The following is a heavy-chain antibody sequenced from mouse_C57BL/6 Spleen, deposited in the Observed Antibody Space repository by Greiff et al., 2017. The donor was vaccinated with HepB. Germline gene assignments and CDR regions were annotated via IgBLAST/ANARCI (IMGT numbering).Heavy chain of an antibody. CDR1: GFTFSDYG. CDR3: ARPAYDYDVGYYAMDY. V-gene: IGHV5-17*01. Sequence: EVMLVESGAGLVKPGGSLKLSCAASGFTFSDYGMHWVRQAPEKGLEWFAYICSGSCTIYYADTVKGRFTISRDNSKNTLFLQMTSLRSVNTAVYYCARPAYDYDVGYYAMDYWGQGTSVTVSS. CDR2: ICSGSCTI. J-gene: IGHJ4*01. D-gene: IGHD2-4*01.